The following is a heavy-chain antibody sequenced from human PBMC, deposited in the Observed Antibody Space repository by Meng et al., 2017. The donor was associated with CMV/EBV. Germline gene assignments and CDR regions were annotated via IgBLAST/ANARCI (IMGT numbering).Heavy chain of an antibody. CDR2: ISYDGSNK. D-gene: IGHD5-24*01. CDR3: ARVARGDGYNAFDY. Sequence: GESLKISCTASEFMFSSYAMHWVRQAPGKGLEWVAVISYDGSNKYYADSVKGRFTISRDNSKNTLYLQMNSLRAEDTAVYYCARVARGDGYNAFDYWGQGTLVTVSS. J-gene: IGHJ4*02. CDR1: EFMFSSYA. V-gene: IGHV3-30*04.